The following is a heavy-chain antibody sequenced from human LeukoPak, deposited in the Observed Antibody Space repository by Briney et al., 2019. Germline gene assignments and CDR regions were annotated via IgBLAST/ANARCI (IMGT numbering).Heavy chain of an antibody. CDR2: TYGNGTT. V-gene: IGHV4-4*09. Sequence: SETLSLTCAVSGASIREYYWSWIRQPPGKGPEWIGYTYGNGTTFYNPSLKSRVTMSVDTSRNRFSLNLRSVTAADTAVYYSARTLCSRTSCYDGRGNAFDIWGQGTRVTDSA. D-gene: IGHD2-2*01. J-gene: IGHJ3*02. CDR1: GASIREYY. CDR3: ARTLCSRTSCYDGRGNAFDI.